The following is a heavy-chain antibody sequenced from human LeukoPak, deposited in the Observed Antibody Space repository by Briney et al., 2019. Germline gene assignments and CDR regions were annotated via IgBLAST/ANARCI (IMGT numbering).Heavy chain of an antibody. CDR2: IIPILGIA. Sequence: SVKVSCKASGGTFSSYTISWVRQAPGQGREWMGRIIPILGIANYAQKFQGRVTITADKSTSTAYMEQSSLRSEDTAVYYCARDPANGDYDDYWGQGTLVTVSS. V-gene: IGHV1-69*04. CDR3: ARDPANGDYDDY. D-gene: IGHD4-17*01. J-gene: IGHJ4*02. CDR1: GGTFSSYT.